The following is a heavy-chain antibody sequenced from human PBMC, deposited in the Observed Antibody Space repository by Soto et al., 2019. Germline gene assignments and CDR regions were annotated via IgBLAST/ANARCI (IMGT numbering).Heavy chain of an antibody. D-gene: IGHD3-9*01. CDR3: ETYNFECEPSYYYYGLDF. Sequence: GASVXVASKASGYTFTSYGISWARKATGQGLEWMGWISAYNGNRNYAQKLQGRVTMTTDTSTSPANMKKRSLKSDATTMKKKETYNFECEPSYYYYGLDFMRQGTTRTVSS. CDR1: GYTFTSYG. V-gene: IGHV1-18*01. J-gene: IGHJ6*02. CDR2: ISAYNGNR.